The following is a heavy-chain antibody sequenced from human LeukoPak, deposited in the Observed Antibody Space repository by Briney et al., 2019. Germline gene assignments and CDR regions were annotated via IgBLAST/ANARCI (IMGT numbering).Heavy chain of an antibody. Sequence: GGSLRLSCAASGFTFSNAWMSWVRQAPGQGLEWVGRIRSKTDGGTTDYAAPVKGRFTISRDDSKNTLYLQMNSLKTEDTAVYYCTTDALLYLGYCSSTSCYTDYWGQGTLVTVSS. D-gene: IGHD2-2*02. CDR1: GFTFSNAW. CDR2: IRSKTDGGTT. V-gene: IGHV3-15*01. CDR3: TTDALLYLGYCSSTSCYTDY. J-gene: IGHJ4*02.